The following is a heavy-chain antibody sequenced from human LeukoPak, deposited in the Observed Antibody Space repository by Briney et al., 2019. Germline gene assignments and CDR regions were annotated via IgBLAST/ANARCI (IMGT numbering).Heavy chain of an antibody. Sequence: GGSLRLSCAASGFTFSSYAMSCVRPAPGRVLEWVSAISGSGGSTYYADSVKGRFTLSRDNSNNTLYLQMNSLRAEDTAVYYCAKDYRAHYCGSGSYYSNFDDWGQGTLVTVSS. V-gene: IGHV3-23*01. CDR3: AKDYRAHYCGSGSYYSNFDD. J-gene: IGHJ4*02. CDR2: ISGSGGST. CDR1: GFTFSSYA. D-gene: IGHD3-10*01.